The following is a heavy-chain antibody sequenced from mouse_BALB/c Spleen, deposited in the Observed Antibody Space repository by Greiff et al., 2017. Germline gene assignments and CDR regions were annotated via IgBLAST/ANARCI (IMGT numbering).Heavy chain of an antibody. V-gene: IGHV2-9*02. D-gene: IGHD2-4*01. CDR3: ARPFYDYDWFAY. CDR1: GFSLTSYG. Sequence: VHLVESGPGLVAPSQSLSITCTVSGFSLTSYGVHWVRQPPGKGLEWLGVIWAGGSTNYNSALMSRLSISKDNSKSQVFLKMNSLQTDDTAMYYCARPFYDYDWFAYWGQGTLVTVSA. J-gene: IGHJ3*01. CDR2: IWAGGST.